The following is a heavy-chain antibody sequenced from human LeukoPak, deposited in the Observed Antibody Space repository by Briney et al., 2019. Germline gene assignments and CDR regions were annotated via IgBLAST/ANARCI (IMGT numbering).Heavy chain of an antibody. CDR3: SKDQSSGWYGYSDY. CDR1: GFTFSSYA. D-gene: IGHD6-19*01. CDR2: ISGSGGNT. V-gene: IGHV3-23*01. J-gene: IGHJ4*02. Sequence: GGSLRLSCAASGFTFSSYAMSWVRQAPGKGLEWVSAISGSGGNTYYADSVKGRFTISRDNSENTLYLQMNSLRAEDTAVYYCSKDQSSGWYGYSDYWGQGTLVTVSS.